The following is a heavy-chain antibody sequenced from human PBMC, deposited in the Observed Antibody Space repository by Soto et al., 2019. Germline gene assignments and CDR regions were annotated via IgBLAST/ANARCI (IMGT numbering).Heavy chain of an antibody. V-gene: IGHV1-69*04. CDR1: GGTFSSYT. CDR3: AREGPRPYYYYGMDV. J-gene: IGHJ6*02. CDR2: IIPILGIA. Sequence: SVKVSCKASGGTFSSYTISWVRQAPGQGLEWMGRIIPILGIANYAQKFQGRVTITADKSTSTAYMELRSLRSDDTAVYYCAREGPRPYYYYGMDVWGQGTTVTVSS.